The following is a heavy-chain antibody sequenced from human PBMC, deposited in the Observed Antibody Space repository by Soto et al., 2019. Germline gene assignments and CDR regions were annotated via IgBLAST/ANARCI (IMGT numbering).Heavy chain of an antibody. CDR2: IIPILGET. D-gene: IGHD3-16*01. V-gene: IGHV1-69*08. Sequence: QVQLVQSGAEVKKTGSSVRVSCKASGTIFSSYTISWVRQAPGQGLEWMGRIIPILGETNSAQKFQDRVTLTADKSTNTAYMELNSLRLEDTSVYYCARGLGGRMDVWGHGTTVTVSS. J-gene: IGHJ6*02. CDR1: GTIFSSYT. CDR3: ARGLGGRMDV.